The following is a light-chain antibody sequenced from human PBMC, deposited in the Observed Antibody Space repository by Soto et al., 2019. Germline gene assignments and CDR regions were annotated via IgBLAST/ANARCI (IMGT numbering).Light chain of an antibody. J-gene: IGKJ2*01. Sequence: DIQLTQSPSFLSASVGDRVTITCRASQGISSYLAWYQQKPGKAPRLLIYAASTLQSGVPSRFSGSGSGTEFTLTITSLQPEDFATYYCQQLNSYPLYTFDQGTKVEIK. CDR1: QGISSY. CDR2: AAS. V-gene: IGKV1-9*01. CDR3: QQLNSYPLYT.